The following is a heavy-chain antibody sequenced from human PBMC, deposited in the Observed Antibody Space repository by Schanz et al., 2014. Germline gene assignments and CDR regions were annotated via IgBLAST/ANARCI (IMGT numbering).Heavy chain of an antibody. CDR3: AKDFFIGVARGVIISHDAIDI. Sequence: DVQLVDSGGGLVQPGGSLRLSCAASGFTVSNSYIHWVRQAPGKGLEWVSTIYSSGSTYYADSVRGRFTISRDNSKNTVYLQMNSLRAEDTAVYYCAKDFFIGVARGVIISHDAIDIWGQGTKVTVSS. CDR1: GFTVSNSY. J-gene: IGHJ3*02. D-gene: IGHD3-10*01. CDR2: IYSSGST. V-gene: IGHV3-53*01.